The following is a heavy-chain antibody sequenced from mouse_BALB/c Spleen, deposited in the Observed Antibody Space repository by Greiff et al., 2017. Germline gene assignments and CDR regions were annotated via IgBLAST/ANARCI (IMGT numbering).Heavy chain of an antibody. CDR2: ISDGGSYT. Sequence: EVQRVESGGGLVKPGGSLKLSCAASGFTFSDYYMYWVRQTPEKRVEWVATISDGGSYTYYPDSVKGRFTISRDNAKNNLYLQMSSLKSEDTAMYYCARGGFYFDYWGQGTTLTVSS. CDR3: ARGGFYFDY. V-gene: IGHV5-4*02. J-gene: IGHJ2*01. CDR1: GFTFSDYY.